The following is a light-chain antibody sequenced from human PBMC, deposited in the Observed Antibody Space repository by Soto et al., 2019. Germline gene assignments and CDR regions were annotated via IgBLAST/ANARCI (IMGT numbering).Light chain of an antibody. J-gene: IGLJ3*02. CDR3: QTWGTGPWV. CDR2: LNSDGSH. CDR1: SGHSSYA. Sequence: QPVLTQSPSASASLGASVKLTCTLSSGHSSYAIAWHQQQPEKGPRYLMKLNSDGSHSKGDGIPDRFSGSSSGAERYLTISSLQSDDVADYYCQTWGTGPWVFGGGTKLTVL. V-gene: IGLV4-69*01.